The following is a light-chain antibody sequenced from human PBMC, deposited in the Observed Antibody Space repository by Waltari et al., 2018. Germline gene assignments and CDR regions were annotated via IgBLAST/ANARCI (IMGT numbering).Light chain of an antibody. CDR1: TICNKS. V-gene: IGLV3-21*02. J-gene: IGLJ2*01. Sequence: SYVMTQPASVSVAPGQTASIACGGDTICNKSLPWYQQRPGQAPVMVVYDSDDRPSGIPDRFSGSNSGSTATLTVSRVGAGDEADYYCQVWDPTSSHWIFGGGTKLTVL. CDR2: DSD. CDR3: QVWDPTSSHWI.